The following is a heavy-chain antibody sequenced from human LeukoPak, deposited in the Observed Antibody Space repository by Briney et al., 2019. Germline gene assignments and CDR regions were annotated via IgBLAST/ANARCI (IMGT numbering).Heavy chain of an antibody. CDR2: ISGSGGIT. J-gene: IGHJ5*02. V-gene: IGHV3-23*01. CDR3: AKDIAARPRWFDP. D-gene: IGHD6-6*01. CDR1: GFTFSNYV. Sequence: GGSLRLSCAASGFTFSNYVMGWVRQAQGKGLEWVSAISGSGGITHYADSVKGRFTISRDNSKNTLYLEMNGLRTEDTAVYFCAKDIAARPRWFDPWGQGTLVAVSS.